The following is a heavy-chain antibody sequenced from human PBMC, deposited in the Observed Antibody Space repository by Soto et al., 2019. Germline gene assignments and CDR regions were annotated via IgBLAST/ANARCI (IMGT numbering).Heavy chain of an antibody. D-gene: IGHD2-15*01. CDR3: ASGVVAVFGFDY. Sequence: QVQLVESGGGLVKPGGSLRLSCAASGFTFSDYYMSWIRQAPGKGLEGVSYISSSSSYTNYADSVKGRFTIYRDNAKNSLYLQMNSLRAEDTAVYYCASGVVAVFGFDYWGQGTLVTVSS. CDR1: GFTFSDYY. CDR2: ISSSSSYT. V-gene: IGHV3-11*05. J-gene: IGHJ4*02.